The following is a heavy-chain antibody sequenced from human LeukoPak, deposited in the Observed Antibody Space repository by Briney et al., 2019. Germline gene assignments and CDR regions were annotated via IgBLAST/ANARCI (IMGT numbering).Heavy chain of an antibody. CDR2: ISGDGAST. CDR3: AKDRGNYEGLYDY. CDR1: GFTFSSYA. D-gene: IGHD1-7*01. Sequence: PGGSLRLSCAASGFTFSSYAMSWVRQAPGKGLEWVSSISGDGASTYYADSVKGRFTISRDNSKNTLYLHMNSLRAEDTAVYYCAKDRGNYEGLYDYWGQGTLVTVS. J-gene: IGHJ4*02. V-gene: IGHV3-23*01.